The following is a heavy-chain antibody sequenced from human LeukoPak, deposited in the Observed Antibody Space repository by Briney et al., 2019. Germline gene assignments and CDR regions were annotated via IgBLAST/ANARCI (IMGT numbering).Heavy chain of an antibody. CDR1: GFTFDNYG. V-gene: IGHV3-48*01. D-gene: IGHD6-19*01. CDR2: ISGTSNTI. CDR3: ARDLGSYSSGWYMGFDY. Sequence: GGSLRLSCAASGFTFDNYGMNWVRQAPGKGLEWVSYISGTSNTIYYADSVKGRFTISRDNAKNSLYLQVNSLRVEDTAIYYCARDLGSYSSGWYMGFDYWGQGTLVTVSS. J-gene: IGHJ4*02.